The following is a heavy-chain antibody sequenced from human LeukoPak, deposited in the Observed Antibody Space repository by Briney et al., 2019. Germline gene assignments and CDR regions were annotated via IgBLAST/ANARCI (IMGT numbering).Heavy chain of an antibody. CDR2: ISSSSSFI. V-gene: IGHV3-21*06. CDR1: GFTFSDFQ. J-gene: IGHJ6*04. Sequence: GGSLRLSCAASGFTFSDFQMNWVRQAPGKGLEWVSSISSSSSFIHYADSVKGRFTISRDNAKNSLYLQMNSLRAEDTAVYYCAELGITMIGGVWGKGTTVTISS. D-gene: IGHD3-10*02. CDR3: AELGITMIGGV.